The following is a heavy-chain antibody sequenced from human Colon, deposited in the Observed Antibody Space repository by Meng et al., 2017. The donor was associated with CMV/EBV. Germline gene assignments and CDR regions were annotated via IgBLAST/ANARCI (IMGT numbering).Heavy chain of an antibody. CDR2: IYAGGRST. J-gene: IGHJ6*02. CDR3: AKGSLEWLYYGMDV. D-gene: IGHD3-3*01. V-gene: IGHV3-23*03. Sequence: GESLKISCAASGFTFNNYAMNWVRLLPGKGLEWVSVIYAGGRSTYYADSVKGRFIISRDDSKNTLYMQMNSLRAEDTAVYYCAKGSLEWLYYGMDVWGQGTTVTVSS. CDR1: GFTFNNYA.